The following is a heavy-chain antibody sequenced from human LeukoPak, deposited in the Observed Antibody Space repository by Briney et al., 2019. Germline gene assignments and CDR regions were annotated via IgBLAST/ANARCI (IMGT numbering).Heavy chain of an antibody. CDR3: ARRSGSDALDI. J-gene: IGHJ3*02. V-gene: IGHV5-51*01. CDR1: GYSFTSYW. CDR2: IYPGDSYT. Sequence: GESLKISCQGSGYSFTSYWIAGVRQMPGKGLEWMGIIYPGDSYTTYSPSFQGQVTISADKSISTAYLQWRSLKASDTAMYYCARRSGSDALDIWGQGTMVTVSS. D-gene: IGHD3-10*01.